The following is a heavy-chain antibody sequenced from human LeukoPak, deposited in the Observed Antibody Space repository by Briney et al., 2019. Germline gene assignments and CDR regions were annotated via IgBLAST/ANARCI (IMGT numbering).Heavy chain of an antibody. V-gene: IGHV3-53*01. CDR1: GFTVSSNY. D-gene: IGHD3-10*01. Sequence: PGGPLRLSCAASGFTVSSNYMSWVRQAPGKGLEWVSVIYSGGSTYYADSVKGRFTISRDDSKNTLYLQMNSLRAEDTAVYYCARDLFKHYFDYWGQGTLVTVSS. J-gene: IGHJ4*02. CDR2: IYSGGST. CDR3: ARDLFKHYFDY.